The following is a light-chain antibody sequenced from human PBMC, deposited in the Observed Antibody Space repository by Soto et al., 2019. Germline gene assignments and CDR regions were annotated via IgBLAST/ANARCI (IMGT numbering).Light chain of an antibody. CDR3: QPYNNWTLT. J-gene: IGKJ4*01. CDR2: DAS. Sequence: EFVFTQSPGTLSLSPGERATLSCRASQTVRNNYLAWYQQKPGQAPRLLIYDASSRETGIPDRFSGGGSGTEFTLTINSLQSEDFAVYYCQPYNNWTLTFGGGTKVDIK. V-gene: IGKV3-20*01. CDR1: QTVRNNY.